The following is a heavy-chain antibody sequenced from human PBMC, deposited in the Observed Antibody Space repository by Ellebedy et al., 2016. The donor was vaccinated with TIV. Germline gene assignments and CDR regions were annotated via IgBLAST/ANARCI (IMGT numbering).Heavy chain of an antibody. J-gene: IGHJ4*02. Sequence: GSLRLXCAVYGGSFSNYYWNWIRQPPGKGLEWIGEINHSGSTTYNPSLKSRVTMSVDTSKNQFSLKLSSVTAADTAVYYCARGVGRFGDLLAYWGQGALVTVSS. CDR1: GGSFSNYY. CDR2: INHSGST. D-gene: IGHD3-10*01. V-gene: IGHV4-34*01. CDR3: ARGVGRFGDLLAY.